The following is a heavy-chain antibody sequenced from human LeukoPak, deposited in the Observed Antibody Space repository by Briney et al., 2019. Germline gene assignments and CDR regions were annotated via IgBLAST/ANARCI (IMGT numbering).Heavy chain of an antibody. CDR1: GGSISSYY. CDR2: IYTSGST. CDR3: ARTSPYRFDP. V-gene: IGHV4-4*07. J-gene: IGHJ5*02. Sequence: SETLSLACTVSGGSISSYYWSWIRQPAGKGLEWIGRIYTSGSTNYNPSLMSRVTMSIDTSKNQFSLKLSSVTAADTAVYYCARTSPYRFDPWGQGTLVTVSS.